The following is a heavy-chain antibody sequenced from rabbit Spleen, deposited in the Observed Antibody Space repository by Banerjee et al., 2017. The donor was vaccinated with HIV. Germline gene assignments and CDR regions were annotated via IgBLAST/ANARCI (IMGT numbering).Heavy chain of an antibody. J-gene: IGHJ4*01. D-gene: IGHD1-1*01. CDR3: ARDLAAVIGWNFNL. CDR2: INTATGKA. CDR1: GFSFSDRDV. Sequence: QEHLEESGGGLVKPETSLTLTCKASGFSFSDRDVMCWVRQAPGKGLEWIACINTATGKAVYASWAKGRFTISKTSSTTVTLQMTSLTAADTATYFCARDLAAVIGWNFNLWGPGTLVTVS. V-gene: IGHV1S45*01.